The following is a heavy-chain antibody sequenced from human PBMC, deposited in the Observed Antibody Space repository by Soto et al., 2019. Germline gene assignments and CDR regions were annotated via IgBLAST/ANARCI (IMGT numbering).Heavy chain of an antibody. V-gene: IGHV4-34*01. D-gene: IGHD2-2*01. CDR2: INHSGST. Sequence: SETLSLTCAVYGGSFSGYYWSWIRQPPGKGLEWIGEINHSGSTNYNPSLKSRVTISVDTSKNQFSLKLSSVTAADTAVYYCARGIGYCSSINCYSSRRLRFDSWGQGTLVTSPQ. J-gene: IGHJ4*02. CDR1: GGSFSGYY. CDR3: ARGIGYCSSINCYSSRRLRFDS.